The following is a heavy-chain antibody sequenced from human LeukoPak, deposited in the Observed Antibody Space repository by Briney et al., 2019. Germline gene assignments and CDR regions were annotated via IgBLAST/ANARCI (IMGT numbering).Heavy chain of an antibody. D-gene: IGHD2-21*02. CDR1: GFTLSSYG. Sequence: GGSLRLACAASGFTLSSYGMHWAGQAPGEGLEWVAVLSYDGYTKYYADSVRGRFTISRDTSTNTLYLQMNSLRSEDTAVYYCARENPSMTLSLDIWGQGTMVTVFS. CDR3: ARENPSMTLSLDI. J-gene: IGHJ3*02. CDR2: LSYDGYTK. V-gene: IGHV3-30*03.